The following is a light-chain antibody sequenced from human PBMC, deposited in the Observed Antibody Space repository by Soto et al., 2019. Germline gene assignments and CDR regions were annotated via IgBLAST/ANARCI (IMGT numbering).Light chain of an antibody. V-gene: IGLV2-8*01. CDR3: CSYAGTYYV. CDR2: EVN. CDR1: SSDVGGYNY. Sequence: QSVLTQPPSASGSPGQSVTLSCTETSSDVGGYNYVSWYQQHPGKAPKIMIYEVNKRPSGVPDRFWGSKSGNTASLTISGLQAEDEAEYHCCSYAGTYYVFGTGTKVTVL. J-gene: IGLJ1*01.